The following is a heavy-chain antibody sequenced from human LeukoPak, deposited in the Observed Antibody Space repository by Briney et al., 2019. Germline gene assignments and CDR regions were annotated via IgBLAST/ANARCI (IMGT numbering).Heavy chain of an antibody. CDR2: IYTSGTT. CDR3: ARTSTYYYDSSGYSGYYYYYMDV. V-gene: IGHV4-61*02. D-gene: IGHD3-22*01. J-gene: IGHJ6*03. CDR1: GDSISSSSYY. Sequence: SETLSLTCTVSGDSISSSSYYWNWIRQPAGKGLEWIGRIYTSGTTNYNPSLKSRVTISVDTSKNQFSLKLSSVTAADTAVYYCARTSTYYYDSSGYSGYYYYYMDVWGKGTTVTISS.